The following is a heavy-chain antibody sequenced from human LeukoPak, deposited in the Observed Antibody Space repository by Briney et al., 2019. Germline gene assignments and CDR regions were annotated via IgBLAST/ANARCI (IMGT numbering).Heavy chain of an antibody. Sequence: SETLSLTCTVSGGFINSHYWSWIRQPPGKGLEWIGYIYYSGSTNYNPSLKSRVTISLDTSENQFSLNLSSVTPADTALYFCARDVGEVTGTHFDYRGQGTLVTVSS. CDR3: ARDVGEVTGTHFDY. CDR1: GGFINSHY. V-gene: IGHV4-59*11. J-gene: IGHJ4*02. D-gene: IGHD6-19*01. CDR2: IYYSGST.